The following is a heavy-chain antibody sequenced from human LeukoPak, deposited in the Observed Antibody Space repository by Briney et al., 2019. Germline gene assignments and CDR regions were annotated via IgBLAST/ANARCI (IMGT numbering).Heavy chain of an antibody. CDR3: AKDREYQLLPGNWFDP. D-gene: IGHD2-2*01. Sequence: PGGSLRLSCAASGFTFSSYAMSWVRQAPGKGLEWVSAISGSGGSTYYADSVKGRFTISRDNFKNTLYLQMNSLRAEDTAVYYCAKDREYQLLPGNWFDPWGQGTLVTVSS. J-gene: IGHJ5*02. CDR1: GFTFSSYA. V-gene: IGHV3-23*01. CDR2: ISGSGGST.